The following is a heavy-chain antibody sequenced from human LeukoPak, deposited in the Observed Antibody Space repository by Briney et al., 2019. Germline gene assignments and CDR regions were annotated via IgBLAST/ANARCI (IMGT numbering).Heavy chain of an antibody. CDR3: ARGVRGGRIAARPVDY. J-gene: IGHJ4*02. Sequence: PSETLSLTCAVYGGSFSGYYWSWIRQPPGKGLEWIGEINHSGSTNYDPSLKSRVTISVDTSKNQFSLKLRSVTAADTAVYYCARGVRGGRIAARPVDYWGQGTLVTVSS. D-gene: IGHD6-6*01. CDR1: GGSFSGYY. V-gene: IGHV4-34*01. CDR2: INHSGST.